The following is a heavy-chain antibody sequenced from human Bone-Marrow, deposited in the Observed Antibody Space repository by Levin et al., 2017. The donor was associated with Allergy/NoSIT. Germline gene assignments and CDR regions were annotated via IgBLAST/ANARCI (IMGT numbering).Heavy chain of an antibody. CDR3: TTVRSDGYDGWFDP. V-gene: IGHV3-15*01. CDR2: IKSKTDGGTT. CDR1: GFTFSNAW. D-gene: IGHD5-18*01. Sequence: LSLTCAASGFTFSNAWMSWVRQAPGKGLEWVGRIKSKTDGGTTDYAAPVKGRFTISRDDSKNTLYLQMNSLKTEDTAVYYCTTVRSDGYDGWFDPWGQGTLVTVSS. J-gene: IGHJ5*02.